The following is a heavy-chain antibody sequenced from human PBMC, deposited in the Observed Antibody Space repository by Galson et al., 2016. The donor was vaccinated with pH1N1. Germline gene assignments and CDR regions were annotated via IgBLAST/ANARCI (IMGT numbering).Heavy chain of an antibody. Sequence: SLRLSCAASGFAFRNYWMTWVRQVPGKGLEWVALIKQDGSERYYVDSLKGRFTVFRDNDKNSLYLQMNSLGVEDTAVYFCARAVHYYDTSGFETFDVWCQGTMVTVSS. V-gene: IGHV3-7*01. CDR2: IKQDGSER. CDR3: ARAVHYYDTSGFETFDV. J-gene: IGHJ3*01. D-gene: IGHD3-22*01. CDR1: GFAFRNYW.